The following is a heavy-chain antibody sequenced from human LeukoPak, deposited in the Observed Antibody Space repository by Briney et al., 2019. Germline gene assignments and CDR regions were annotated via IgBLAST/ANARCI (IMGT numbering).Heavy chain of an antibody. CDR3: ARHEYSGSYYGLSWFDP. Sequence: PSETLSLTCTVSGGSLSSSGYYWGWIRQPPGKGLEWIASIYYSGSTYYNPSLKSRVTISVDTSKHQLSLKLSSLTAADTAVYYCARHEYSGSYYGLSWFDPWGQGTLVTVSS. V-gene: IGHV4-39*01. CDR2: IYYSGST. J-gene: IGHJ5*02. D-gene: IGHD1-26*01. CDR1: GGSLSSSGYY.